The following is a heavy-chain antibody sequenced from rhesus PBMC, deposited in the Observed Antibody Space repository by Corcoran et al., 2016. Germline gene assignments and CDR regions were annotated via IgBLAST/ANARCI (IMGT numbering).Heavy chain of an antibody. CDR2: IKSKGEVETA. CDR1: GLTFSNVW. J-gene: IGHJ4*01. Sequence: EVQLVESGGGLVQPGGSLRLSCAASGLTFSNVWGNWVRQGPGKGLEWVDRIKSKGEVETADYGASVKGRFTISRDDSKNTLYLQMNSLRTEDTAVYYCTTFYGSNYFDYWGQGVLVTVSS. V-gene: IGHV3-30*01. CDR3: TTFYGSNYFDY. D-gene: IGHD4-29*01.